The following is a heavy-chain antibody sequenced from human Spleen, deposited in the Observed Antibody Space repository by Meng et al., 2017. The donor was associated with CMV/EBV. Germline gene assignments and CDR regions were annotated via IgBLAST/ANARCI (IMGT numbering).Heavy chain of an antibody. J-gene: IGHJ6*02. D-gene: IGHD6-13*01. Sequence: ETLSLTCAVYGGSFSGYYRNWIRQPPGKGLEWVANINQDGSQKNYVDSVKGRFTISRDNAKNSLFLQMNSLRAEDTAVYYCARVAAAGRGMDVWGQGTTVTVSS. V-gene: IGHV3-7*04. CDR2: INQDGSQK. CDR3: ARVAAAGRGMDV. CDR1: GGSFSGYY.